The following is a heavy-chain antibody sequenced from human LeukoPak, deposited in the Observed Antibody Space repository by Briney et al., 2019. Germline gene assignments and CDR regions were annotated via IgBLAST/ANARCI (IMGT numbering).Heavy chain of an antibody. D-gene: IGHD3-22*01. CDR3: ARVPSGYYYHFDY. V-gene: IGHV3-74*01. CDR1: GFTFSSYW. CDR2: INTDGSST. Sequence: GGSLRLSCAASGFTFSSYWMHWVRQAPGKGLVWVSRINTDGSSTSYADSVKGRFTISRDNAKNTLYLQMHSLRAEDTAVYYCARVPSGYYYHFDYWGQGTLVTVSS. J-gene: IGHJ4*02.